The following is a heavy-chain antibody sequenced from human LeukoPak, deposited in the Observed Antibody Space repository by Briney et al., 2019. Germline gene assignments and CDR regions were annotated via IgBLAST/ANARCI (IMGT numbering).Heavy chain of an antibody. J-gene: IGHJ5*02. Sequence: SVKVSCKTSGGTFNNSAISWLRQAPGQGLEGLGGIMPLFGTAGYAQKFQGRVTITKDESTRTVYLELTSLTSDDTAVYYCARDVHGDYGSGWFDPWGQGTLVSVSS. D-gene: IGHD4-17*01. CDR2: IMPLFGTA. CDR3: ARDVHGDYGSGWFDP. V-gene: IGHV1-69*05. CDR1: GGTFNNSA.